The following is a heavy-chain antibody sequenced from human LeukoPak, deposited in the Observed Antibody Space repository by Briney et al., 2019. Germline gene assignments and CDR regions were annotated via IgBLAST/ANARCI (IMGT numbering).Heavy chain of an antibody. CDR1: GYSISSGYY. Sequence: SETLSLTCAVSGYSISSGYYWGWIRQPPGKGREWIGSIYHSGSTYYNPSLKSRVTISVDTSKNQFSLKLSSVTAADTAVYYCARPGGYAFDIWGQGTMVTVSS. CDR2: IYHSGST. D-gene: IGHD3-10*01. J-gene: IGHJ3*02. V-gene: IGHV4-38-2*01. CDR3: ARPGGYAFDI.